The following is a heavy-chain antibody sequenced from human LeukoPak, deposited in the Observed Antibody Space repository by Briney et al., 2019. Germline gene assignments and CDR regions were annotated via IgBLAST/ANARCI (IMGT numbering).Heavy chain of an antibody. CDR2: ISAYNGNT. D-gene: IGHD2-15*01. J-gene: IGHJ5*02. Sequence: GASVKVSCKASGYTFTSYGISWVRQAPGQGLEWMGWISAYNGNTNYAQKLQGRVTMTTDTSTSTAYMELRSLRSDDTAVYYCARDLGYCSGGSCYGNWFDPRGQGTLVTVSS. V-gene: IGHV1-18*01. CDR3: ARDLGYCSGGSCYGNWFDP. CDR1: GYTFTSYG.